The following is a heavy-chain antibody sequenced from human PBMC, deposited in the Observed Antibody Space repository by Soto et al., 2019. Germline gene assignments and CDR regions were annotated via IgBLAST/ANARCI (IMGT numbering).Heavy chain of an antibody. Sequence: GGSQRVSCAASGFTFSSYGMHWVRQAPGKGLEWVAVISYDGSNKYYADSVKGRFTISRDNSKNTLYLQMNSLRAEDTAVYYCAKDIDDSSGYPIPDYWGQGTLVTVSS. V-gene: IGHV3-30*18. CDR3: AKDIDDSSGYPIPDY. D-gene: IGHD3-22*01. CDR2: ISYDGSNK. J-gene: IGHJ4*02. CDR1: GFTFSSYG.